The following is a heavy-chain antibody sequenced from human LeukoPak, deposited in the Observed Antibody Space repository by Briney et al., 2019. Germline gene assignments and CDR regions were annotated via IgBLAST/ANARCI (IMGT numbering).Heavy chain of an antibody. J-gene: IGHJ4*02. V-gene: IGHV3-7*01. CDR1: GFTFSTYW. CDR3: ARDQGHYYGSGSYYCFDY. D-gene: IGHD3-10*01. CDR2: IKRDGSEK. Sequence: PGGSLRLSCAASGFTFSTYWMSWVRQAPGKGLEWVANIKRDGSEKYYVDSLKGRFTISRDNAKNSLYLQMNSLRAEDTAVYYCARDQGHYYGSGSYYCFDYWGQGTLVTVSS.